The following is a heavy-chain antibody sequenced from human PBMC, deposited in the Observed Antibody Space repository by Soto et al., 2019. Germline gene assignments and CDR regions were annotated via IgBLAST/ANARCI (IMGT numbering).Heavy chain of an antibody. CDR3: AREGTFPPPFFDI. Sequence: SVKVSCKASGGTFSSYAISWVRQAPGQGLECMGGIIPIFGTANYAQKFQGRVTITADKSTSTAYMELSSLRSEDTAVYYCAREGTFPPPFFDIWGQGTMVTVSS. CDR1: GGTFSSYA. D-gene: IGHD1-7*01. V-gene: IGHV1-69*06. CDR2: IIPIFGTA. J-gene: IGHJ3*02.